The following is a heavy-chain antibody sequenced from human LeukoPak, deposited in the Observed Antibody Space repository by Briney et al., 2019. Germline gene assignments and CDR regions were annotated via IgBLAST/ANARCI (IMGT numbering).Heavy chain of an antibody. V-gene: IGHV1-24*01. D-gene: IGHD6-6*01. Sequence: ASVKVSCKVSGYTLTELSMHWVRQAPGKGLEWMGGFDPEDGETIYAQKFQGRVTTTEDTSTDTAYMELSSLRSEDTAVYYCATPKIYSSSSFNFDYWGQGTLVTVSS. CDR2: FDPEDGET. CDR3: ATPKIYSSSSFNFDY. J-gene: IGHJ4*02. CDR1: GYTLTELS.